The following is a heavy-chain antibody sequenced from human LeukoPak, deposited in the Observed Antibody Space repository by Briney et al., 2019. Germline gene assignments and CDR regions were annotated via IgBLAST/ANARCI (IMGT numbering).Heavy chain of an antibody. D-gene: IGHD3-16*01. V-gene: IGHV3-74*01. CDR1: GFTFSSYW. CDR3: ARDRSDYSIKYYYYYGMDV. J-gene: IGHJ6*02. CDR2: INSDGSTT. Sequence: GGSLRLSCAASGFTFSSYWVHWVRQAPGKGLVWVSRINSDGSTTSYADSVKGRFTISRDNSKNTLYLQMNSLRAEDTAVYYCARDRSDYSIKYYYYYGMDVWGQGTTVTVSS.